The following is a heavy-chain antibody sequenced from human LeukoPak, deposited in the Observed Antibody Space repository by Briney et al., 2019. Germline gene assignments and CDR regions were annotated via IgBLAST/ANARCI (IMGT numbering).Heavy chain of an antibody. J-gene: IGHJ4*02. Sequence: ASVKVSCKASGYTFTRYYMHWVRQAPGEGLEWMGWINPNSGGTNYAQKFQGRVTMTRDTSISTAYMELSRLRSDDTAVYYCARDPTLFSVGATPSDYWGQGTLVTVSS. CDR2: INPNSGGT. CDR1: GYTFTRYY. D-gene: IGHD1-26*01. CDR3: ARDPTLFSVGATPSDY. V-gene: IGHV1-2*02.